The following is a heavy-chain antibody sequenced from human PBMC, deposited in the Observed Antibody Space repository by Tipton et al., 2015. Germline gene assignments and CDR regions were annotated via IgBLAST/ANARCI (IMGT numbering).Heavy chain of an antibody. CDR1: GYTFTNYW. D-gene: IGHD2-8*01. V-gene: IGHV5-51*01. CDR3: ARQPLVYAINGWLDS. Sequence: QLVQSGAEMKKPGESLKISCKASGYTFTNYWIGWVRQMPGKGLEWMGIIYPGDSDAKYSPSFQGQVTISVDKSINSAYLQWSSLKASDTAIYYCARQPLVYAINGWLDSWGQGTLVTVSS. CDR2: IYPGDSDA. J-gene: IGHJ5*01.